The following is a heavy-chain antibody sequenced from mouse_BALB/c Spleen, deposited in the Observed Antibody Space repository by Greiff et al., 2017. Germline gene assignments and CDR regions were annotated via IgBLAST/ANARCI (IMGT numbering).Heavy chain of an antibody. V-gene: IGHV1-54*01. D-gene: IGHD4-1*01. CDR3: ARKGPGGFYAMDY. Sequence: VQRVESGAELVRPGTSVKVSCKASGYAFTNYLIEWVKQRPGQGLEWIGVINPGSGGTNYNEKFKGKATLTADKSSSTAYMQLSSLTSDDSAVYFCARKGPGGFYAMDYWGQGTSVTVSS. CDR1: GYAFTNYL. CDR2: INPGSGGT. J-gene: IGHJ4*01.